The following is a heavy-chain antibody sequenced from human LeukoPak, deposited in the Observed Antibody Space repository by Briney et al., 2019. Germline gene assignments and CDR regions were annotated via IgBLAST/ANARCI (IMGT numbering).Heavy chain of an antibody. CDR1: GYTFTSYG. D-gene: IGHD6-19*01. CDR3: ARDLKIAVAGTDLGVDY. V-gene: IGHV1-18*01. CDR2: ISAYNGNT. J-gene: IGHJ4*02. Sequence: ASVKVSCKASGYTFTSYGISWVRQAPGQGLEWMGWISAYNGNTKYAQKLQGRVTMTTDTSTSTAYMELRSLRSDDTAVYYCARDLKIAVAGTDLGVDYWGQGTLVTVSS.